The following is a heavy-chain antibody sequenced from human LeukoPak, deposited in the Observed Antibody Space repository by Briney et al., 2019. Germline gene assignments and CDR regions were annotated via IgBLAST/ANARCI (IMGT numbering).Heavy chain of an antibody. V-gene: IGHV3-21*01. CDR2: ISSSSSYI. CDR1: GFTFSSYS. J-gene: IGHJ4*02. CDR3: ARETDYGDYVLRPRCEWCFDY. Sequence: GGSLRLSCAASGFTFSSYSMNWVRQAPGKGLEWVSSISSSSSYIYYADSVKGRFTISRDNAKNSLYLQMNSLRAEDTAVYYCARETDYGDYVLRPRCEWCFDYWGQGTLVTVSS. D-gene: IGHD4-17*01.